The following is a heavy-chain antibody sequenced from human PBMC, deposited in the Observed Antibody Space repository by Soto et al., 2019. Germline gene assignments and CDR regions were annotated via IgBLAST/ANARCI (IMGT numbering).Heavy chain of an antibody. CDR3: AKVATGSYNWFDP. CDR1: GFTFNNYW. J-gene: IGHJ5*02. V-gene: IGHV3-74*01. Sequence: EVQLVECGGELVQPGGSLRLSCAASGFTFNNYWMHWVRQAPGKGLVWVSRINTDGSRTNYADSVKGRFTISRDNAKNTPYLQMDSLRAEDTAVYYCAKVATGSYNWFDPWRQGTLVSVSS. D-gene: IGHD1-1*01. CDR2: INTDGSRT.